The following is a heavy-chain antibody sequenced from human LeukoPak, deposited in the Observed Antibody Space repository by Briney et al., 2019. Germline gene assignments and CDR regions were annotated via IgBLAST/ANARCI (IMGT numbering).Heavy chain of an antibody. CDR2: IYYSGST. J-gene: IGHJ4*02. D-gene: IGHD5-24*01. V-gene: IGHV4-39*07. CDR3: ARGYGYNSEY. Sequence: SETLSLTCTVSGGSISSSSYYWGWIRQPPGKGLEWIGSIYYSGSTYYNPSLKSRVTISVDTSRNQFSLKLSSVTAADTAVYYCARGYGYNSEYWGQGTLVTVSP. CDR1: GGSISSSSYY.